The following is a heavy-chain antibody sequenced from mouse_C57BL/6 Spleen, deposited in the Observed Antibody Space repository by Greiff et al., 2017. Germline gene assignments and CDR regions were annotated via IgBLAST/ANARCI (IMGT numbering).Heavy chain of an antibody. CDR1: GFTFSDYG. Sequence: DVQLQESGGGLVKPGGSLKLSCAASGFTFSDYGMHWVRQAPEKGLEWVAYISSGSSTIYYADTVKGRFTISRDNAKNTLFLQMTSLRSEDTAMYYCARVLRYYFDYWGQGTTLTVSS. CDR3: ARVLRYYFDY. CDR2: ISSGSSTI. V-gene: IGHV5-17*01. D-gene: IGHD1-1*01. J-gene: IGHJ2*01.